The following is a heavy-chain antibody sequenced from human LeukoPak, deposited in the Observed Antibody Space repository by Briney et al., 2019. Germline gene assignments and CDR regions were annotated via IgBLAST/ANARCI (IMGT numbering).Heavy chain of an antibody. CDR2: ISGYNGNT. CDR1: GYTFTSYG. CDR3: ARDRDYYDSSGHRIDY. D-gene: IGHD3-22*01. J-gene: IGHJ4*02. V-gene: IGHV1-18*01. Sequence: GASVKVSCKASGYTFTSYGISWVRQAPGQGLEWMGWISGYNGNTNYAQKLQGRVTMTTDTSTSTAYMELGSLRSDDTAVYYCARDRDYYDSSGHRIDYWGQGTLVTVSS.